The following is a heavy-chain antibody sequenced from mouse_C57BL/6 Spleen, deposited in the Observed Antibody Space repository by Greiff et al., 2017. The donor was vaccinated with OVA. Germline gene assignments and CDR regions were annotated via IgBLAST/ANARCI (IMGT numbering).Heavy chain of an antibody. CDR3: ARWLLRGAMDY. CDR1: GFTFSSYA. V-gene: IGHV5-4*01. CDR2: ISDGGSYT. Sequence: EVQLVESGGGLVKPGGSLKLSCAASGFTFSSYAMSWVRQTPEKRLEWVATISDGGSYTYYPDNVKGRFTISRDNAKNNLYLQMSHLKSEDTAMYYCARWLLRGAMDYWGQGTSVTVSS. J-gene: IGHJ4*01. D-gene: IGHD2-3*01.